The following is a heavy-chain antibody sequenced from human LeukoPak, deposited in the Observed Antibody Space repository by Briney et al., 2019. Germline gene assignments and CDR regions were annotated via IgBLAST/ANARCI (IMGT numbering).Heavy chain of an antibody. V-gene: IGHV3-74*01. CDR2: INSDGRST. CDR3: VLHPPYGSGGYIDS. CDR1: RFTFSDYW. Sequence: GGSLRLSCAASRFTFSDYWMHWVRQAPGKGLVWVSRINSDGRSTNYADSVKGRFTISRDNAKNTLFLQMNSLRVEDTAVYFCVLHPPYGSGGYIDSWGQGTPVTVSS. J-gene: IGHJ4*02. D-gene: IGHD3-10*01.